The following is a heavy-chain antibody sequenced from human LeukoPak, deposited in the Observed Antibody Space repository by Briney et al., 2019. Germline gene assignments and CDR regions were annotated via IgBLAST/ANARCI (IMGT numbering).Heavy chain of an antibody. CDR1: GGSISSSSYY. V-gene: IGHV4-39*07. CDR2: IYYSGST. J-gene: IGHJ4*02. Sequence: PSETLSLTCTVSGGSISSSSYYWGWIRQPPGKGLEWIGSIYYSGSTYYNPSLKSRVTISVDTSKNQFSLKLSSVTAADTAVYYCAGMLESDYGSGSSYDYWGQGTLVTVSS. CDR3: AGMLESDYGSGSSYDY. D-gene: IGHD3-10*01.